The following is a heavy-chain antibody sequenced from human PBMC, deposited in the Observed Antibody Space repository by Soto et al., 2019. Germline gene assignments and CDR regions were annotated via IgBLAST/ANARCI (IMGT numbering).Heavy chain of an antibody. CDR3: ARGWGYDSTDYYYAY. J-gene: IGHJ4*02. CDR1: GGSFYRHT. V-gene: IGHV1-69*01. Sequence: QVQLVQSGAEVRKPGSSVRVSCKASGGSFYRHTISWVRQALGQGLEWMGGIIPIFGTANHAQKFQGRVTTIADESTSTVYMELSSLRSDDTAIYYCARGWGYDSTDYYYAYWGQGTLVIVSS. D-gene: IGHD3-22*01. CDR2: IIPIFGTA.